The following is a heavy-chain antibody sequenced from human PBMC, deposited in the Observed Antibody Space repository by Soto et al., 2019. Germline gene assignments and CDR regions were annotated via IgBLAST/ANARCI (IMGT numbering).Heavy chain of an antibody. CDR1: GYSFTSYW. CDR2: IYPGDSDT. J-gene: IGHJ6*02. D-gene: IGHD3-22*01. Sequence: GESLKISCKGSGYSFTSYWIGWVRQMPGKGLEWMGIIYPGDSDTRYSPSFQGQVTISADKSISTAYLQWSSLKASDTAMYYCARFGSGYNYYYYGMDVWGQGTTVTVSS. CDR3: ARFGSGYNYYYYGMDV. V-gene: IGHV5-51*01.